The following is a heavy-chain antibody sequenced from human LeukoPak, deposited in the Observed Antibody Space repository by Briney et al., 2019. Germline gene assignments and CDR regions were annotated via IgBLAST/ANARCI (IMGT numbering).Heavy chain of an antibody. D-gene: IGHD6-19*01. Sequence: PGGSLRLSCAASGFMFGSYAMTWVRQAPGKGLEWVSGISGSGGSTYYADSVKGRFTISRDNSKNTLYLQMNSLRAEDTAVYYCARMYSSGWYWGYYFDYWGQGTLVTVSS. CDR1: GFMFGSYA. CDR2: ISGSGGST. CDR3: ARMYSSGWYWGYYFDY. J-gene: IGHJ4*02. V-gene: IGHV3-23*01.